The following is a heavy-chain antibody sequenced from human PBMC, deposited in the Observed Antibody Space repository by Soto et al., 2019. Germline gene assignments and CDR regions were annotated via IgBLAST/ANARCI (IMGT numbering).Heavy chain of an antibody. D-gene: IGHD1-20*01. J-gene: IGHJ4*02. CDR1: GASISGSYYY. Sequence: SETLSLTCAVSGASISGSYYYWAWLRQSPGKGPEWIGSVFYTGFTPYNPSLESRVSVSVDTSKSQFSLKLSAVTAADTAVYYCATSQKGYNWNYFDHWGQGALVTVSS. V-gene: IGHV4-39*01. CDR3: ATSQKGYNWNYFDH. CDR2: VFYTGFT.